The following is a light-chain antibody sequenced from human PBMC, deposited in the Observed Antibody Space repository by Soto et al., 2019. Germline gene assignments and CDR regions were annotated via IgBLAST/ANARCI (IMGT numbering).Light chain of an antibody. Sequence: DIQMTQSPSSLSASLGDRVTITCRASQSISNYLNWYQHKPGKAPKLLIYAASTLQGGVPSRFSGSGSQRDFTLTISNLQPEDFATYYCQESYSSPPPWTFDQGTKVEIK. J-gene: IGKJ1*01. CDR3: QESYSSPPPWT. V-gene: IGKV1-39*01. CDR2: AAS. CDR1: QSISNY.